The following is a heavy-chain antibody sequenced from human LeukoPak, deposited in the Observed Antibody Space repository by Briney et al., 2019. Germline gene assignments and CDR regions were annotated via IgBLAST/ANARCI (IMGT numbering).Heavy chain of an antibody. Sequence: ASVKVSCKASGYTFTSYYMHWVRQAPGQGLEWMGIINPSGGSTSYAQKFQGRVTMTRDTSTSTVYMELSSLRSEDTAVYYCASQVVAANPFDYWGQGTLVTVSS. CDR2: INPSGGST. CDR3: ASQVVAANPFDY. CDR1: GYTFTSYY. D-gene: IGHD2-15*01. J-gene: IGHJ4*02. V-gene: IGHV1-46*01.